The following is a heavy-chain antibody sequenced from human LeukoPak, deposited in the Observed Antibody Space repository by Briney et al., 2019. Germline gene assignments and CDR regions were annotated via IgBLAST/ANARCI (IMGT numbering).Heavy chain of an antibody. CDR1: GFTFSSYG. CDR3: ARDLEPEYSSGWYCDY. V-gene: IGHV3-33*01. D-gene: IGHD6-19*01. J-gene: IGHJ4*02. Sequence: PGRSLRLSCAASGFTFSSYGMHWVRQAPGKGLEWVAVIWYDGSNKYYADSVKGRFTISRDNSENTLYLQMNSLRAEDTAVYYCARDLEPEYSSGWYCDYWGQGTLVTVSS. CDR2: IWYDGSNK.